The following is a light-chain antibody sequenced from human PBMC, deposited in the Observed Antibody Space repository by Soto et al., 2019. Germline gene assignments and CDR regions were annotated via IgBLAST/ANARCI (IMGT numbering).Light chain of an antibody. CDR1: QTISSW. CDR2: TAS. J-gene: IGKJ1*01. Sequence: DIPMTQSPSTLSGTVGRRVTITCRASQTISSWLDWYQQKPGKAPKLLIYTASSLQSGVPSRFSGSGSGTEFTLTISSLQPEDFATYYCQQSYSTPWTFGQGTKVDIK. V-gene: IGKV1-5*03. CDR3: QQSYSTPWT.